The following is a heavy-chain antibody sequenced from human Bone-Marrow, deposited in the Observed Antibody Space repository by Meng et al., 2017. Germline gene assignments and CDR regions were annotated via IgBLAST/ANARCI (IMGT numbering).Heavy chain of an antibody. CDR2: IGGRRKSYAA. CDR1: GVSFSDSD. V-gene: IGHV3-73*01. D-gene: IGHD6-19*01. J-gene: IGHJ3*02. CDR3: TIYIRGHI. Sequence: GESLKISCVVSGVSFSDSDIHWVRQASGKGLEWVGRIGGRRKSYAAAYAASVRGRVTISRDDSRNTAYLQMNSLKTEDSAVYYCTIYIRGHIWGQGTMVTVSS.